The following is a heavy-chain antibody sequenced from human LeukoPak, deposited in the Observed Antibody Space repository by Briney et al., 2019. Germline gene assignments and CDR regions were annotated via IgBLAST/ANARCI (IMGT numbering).Heavy chain of an antibody. J-gene: IGHJ3*02. D-gene: IGHD6-13*01. CDR3: ARGYSSSWLSAGREDAFDI. CDR2: MNPNSGNT. Sequence: GASVKVSCKASGYTFTGYDINWVRQATGQGLEWMGWMNPNSGNTGYAQKFQGRVTMTRNTSISTAYMELSSLRSEDTAVYYCARGYSSSWLSAGREDAFDIWGQGTMVTVSS. V-gene: IGHV1-8*01. CDR1: GYTFTGYD.